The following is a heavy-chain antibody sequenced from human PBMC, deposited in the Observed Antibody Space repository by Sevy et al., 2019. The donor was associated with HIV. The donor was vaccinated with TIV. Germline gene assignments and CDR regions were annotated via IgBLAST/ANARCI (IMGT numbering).Heavy chain of an antibody. CDR1: GASVSSGSFF. V-gene: IGHV4-61*01. J-gene: IGHJ4*02. Sequence: SETLSLTCSVTGASVSSGSFFWTWIRQAPGKGLEWIGYIYYSGSTNYNPSLKSRVTFSVDTSKNQFSLKLRSVTAADTAVYYCARDQAESSSTGGLDSWGPGALVTVSS. CDR3: ARDQAESSSTGGLDS. D-gene: IGHD6-6*01. CDR2: IYYSGST.